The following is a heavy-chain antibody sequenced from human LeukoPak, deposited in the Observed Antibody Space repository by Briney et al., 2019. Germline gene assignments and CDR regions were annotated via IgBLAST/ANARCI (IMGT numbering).Heavy chain of an antibody. Sequence: PGGSLRLSCAAPGFTFSNYGMHWVRQAPGKGLEWVAVISNDGSNNYYADSVKGRFTISRDNSKNTLYLQMNSLRTEDTAVYYCANEGFLTGYPLDYWGQGTLVTVSS. D-gene: IGHD3-9*01. J-gene: IGHJ4*02. CDR3: ANEGFLTGYPLDY. CDR2: ISNDGSNN. V-gene: IGHV3-30*18. CDR1: GFTFSNYG.